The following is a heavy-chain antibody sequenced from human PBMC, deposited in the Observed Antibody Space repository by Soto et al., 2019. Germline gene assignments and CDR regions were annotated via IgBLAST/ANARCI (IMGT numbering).Heavy chain of an antibody. CDR3: AKHVDPAVGRGFDY. CDR2: VSGSGGTT. D-gene: IGHD6-13*01. Sequence: PGGSLRLSCAASGFTFSSYAMSWVRQAPGKGLEWVSAVSGSGGTTYYVDSVKGRFTISRDNSKNTLYLQMNSLRAEDTAVYYCAKHVDPAVGRGFDYWGQGTLVTVSS. CDR1: GFTFSSYA. V-gene: IGHV3-23*01. J-gene: IGHJ4*02.